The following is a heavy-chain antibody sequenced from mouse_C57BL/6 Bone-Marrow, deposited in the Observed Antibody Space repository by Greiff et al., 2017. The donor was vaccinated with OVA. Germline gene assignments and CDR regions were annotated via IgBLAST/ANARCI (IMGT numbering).Heavy chain of an antibody. D-gene: IGHD2-3*01. CDR3: ARDDGYFFEY. CDR1: GYTFTDHY. J-gene: IGHJ2*01. V-gene: IGHV1-76*01. CDR2: IYPGSGNT. Sequence: SWAEVVRPGASVKLSCKASGYTFTDHYINWVKQRPGQGLEWIARIYPGSGNTYYNEKFKGKATLTAEKSSNTAYMQLSSLTSEDSAVYFCARDDGYFFEYWGQGTTLTVSS.